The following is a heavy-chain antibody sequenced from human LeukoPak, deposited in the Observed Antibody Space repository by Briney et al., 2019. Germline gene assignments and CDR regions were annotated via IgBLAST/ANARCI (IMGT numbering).Heavy chain of an antibody. J-gene: IGHJ5*02. CDR3: ARVDTAMVPLRFDP. V-gene: IGHV3-23*01. Sequence: GGSLRLSCAASGFTFSSYAMSWVRQAPGKGLEWVSDINGSGGSTYYADSVKGRFTISRDNSKSTLYLQMNSLRAEDTALYHCARVDTAMVPLRFDPWGQGTLVTVSS. D-gene: IGHD5-18*01. CDR1: GFTFSSYA. CDR2: INGSGGST.